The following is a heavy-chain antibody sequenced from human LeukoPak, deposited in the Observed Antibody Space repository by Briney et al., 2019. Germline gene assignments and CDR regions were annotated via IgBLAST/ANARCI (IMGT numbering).Heavy chain of an antibody. Sequence: GGSLRLSCAASGFTFSSYGMHWVRQAPGKGLEWVAVIWYDRSNKYYADSVKGRFTISRDNSKNTLYLQMNSLRAEDTAVYCCARGYYGLGSGSGPLQFDPWGQGTLVTVSS. CDR3: ARGYYGLGSGSGPLQFDP. CDR2: IWYDRSNK. J-gene: IGHJ5*02. D-gene: IGHD3-10*01. V-gene: IGHV3-33*01. CDR1: GFTFSSYG.